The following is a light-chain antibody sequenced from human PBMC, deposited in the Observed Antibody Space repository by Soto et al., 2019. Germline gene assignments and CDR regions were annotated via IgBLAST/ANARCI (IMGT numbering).Light chain of an antibody. V-gene: IGKV3-11*01. CDR1: QSVKSY. CDR2: DTS. Sequence: EIVLTQSPATLSLSPGERATLSCRASQSVKSYLAWFQQKPGQAPRLLIYDTSHRATGIPARFSGSGSGTDFTLTISSLEPEDFAVYYCQQRRDWPLGLTFGGGTKVEVK. CDR3: QQRRDWPLGLT. J-gene: IGKJ4*01.